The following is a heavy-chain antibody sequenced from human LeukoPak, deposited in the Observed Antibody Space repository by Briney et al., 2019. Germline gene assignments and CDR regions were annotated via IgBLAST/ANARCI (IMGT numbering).Heavy chain of an antibody. CDR1: GFTFSSYI. D-gene: IGHD1-14*01. V-gene: IGHV3-48*04. Sequence: GGSLRLSCAASGFTFSSYIMNWVRQAPGKGLEWVSYISSSSSTIYYADSVKGRFTISRDNAKSSLYLQMNSLRAEDTAVYYCARDYSGAITGTTGYYYYYYYMDVWGKGTTVTVSS. CDR2: ISSSSSTI. J-gene: IGHJ6*03. CDR3: ARDYSGAITGTTGYYYYYYYMDV.